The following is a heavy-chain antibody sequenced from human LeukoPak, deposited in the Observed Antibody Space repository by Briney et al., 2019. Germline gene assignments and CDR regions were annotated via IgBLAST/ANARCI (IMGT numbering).Heavy chain of an antibody. J-gene: IGHJ4*02. V-gene: IGHV3-30*04. D-gene: IGHD5-18*01. CDR3: ATGGGYSAWDYFDY. CDR1: GFTFSSYA. Sequence: GGSLRLSCAASGFTFSSYAMHWVRQAPGKGLEWVAVISYDGSNKYYADSVKGRFTISRDNSKNTLYLQMNSLRAEDTAVYYCATGGGYSAWDYFDYWRQGTLVTVSS. CDR2: ISYDGSNK.